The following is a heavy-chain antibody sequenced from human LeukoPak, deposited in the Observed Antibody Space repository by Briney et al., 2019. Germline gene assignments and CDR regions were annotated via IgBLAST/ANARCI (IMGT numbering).Heavy chain of an antibody. J-gene: IGHJ5*02. D-gene: IGHD5-12*01. CDR1: GYTFIAYY. Sequence: ASVKVSCKASGYTFIAYYMHWVRQAPGQGLEWMGWINPNSGGTNYAQRFQGRVTMTRDTSISTAYMELNRLRSDDTAVYYCARDWGAYGYSWFDPWGQGTLVTVSS. V-gene: IGHV1-2*02. CDR2: INPNSGGT. CDR3: ARDWGAYGYSWFDP.